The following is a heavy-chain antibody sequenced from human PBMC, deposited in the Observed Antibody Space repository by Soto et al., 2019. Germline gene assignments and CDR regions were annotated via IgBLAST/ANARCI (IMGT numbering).Heavy chain of an antibody. CDR2: IYYSGST. D-gene: IGHD5-18*01. V-gene: IGHV4-59*12. J-gene: IGHJ5*02. CDR3: ARGVDTAMANPDWFDP. CDR1: GGSISSYY. Sequence: SETLSLTCTVSGGSISSYYWSWIRQPPGKGLEWIGYIYYSGSTNYNPSLKSRVTISVDTSKNQFSLKLSSVTAADTAVYYCARGVDTAMANPDWFDPWGQGTLVTVSS.